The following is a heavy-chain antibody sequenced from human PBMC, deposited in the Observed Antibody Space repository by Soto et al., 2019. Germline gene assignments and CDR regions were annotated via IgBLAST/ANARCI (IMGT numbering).Heavy chain of an antibody. V-gene: IGHV4-39*01. J-gene: IGHJ5*02. Sequence: SETLSLTCTVSGASINTNANYWGWIRQAPGKGLNWIGSFYSSEKTYYNPSLKSRVTISVDTSKNQFSLRLTSVTAADAAVYYCARQGIPSAGMGWFDPWGPGPLVTVSS. D-gene: IGHD6-13*01. CDR1: GASINTNANY. CDR3: ARQGIPSAGMGWFDP. CDR2: FYSSEKT.